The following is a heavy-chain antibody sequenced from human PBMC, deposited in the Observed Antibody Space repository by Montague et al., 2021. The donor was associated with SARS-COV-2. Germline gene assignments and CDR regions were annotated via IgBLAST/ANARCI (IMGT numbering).Heavy chain of an antibody. CDR1: GGPISGSSDY. CDR2: VDYSGNT. Sequence: SETLSLTCTVTGGPISGSSDYWGWIRQSPGKGLEWIASVDYSGNTYYRPSLKSRLTISVDTSKNQFSLKLNSVTAADTALYYCARREYSYGWGDWGQGTLVTVSS. D-gene: IGHD5-18*01. V-gene: IGHV4-39*01. CDR3: ARREYSYGWGD. J-gene: IGHJ4*02.